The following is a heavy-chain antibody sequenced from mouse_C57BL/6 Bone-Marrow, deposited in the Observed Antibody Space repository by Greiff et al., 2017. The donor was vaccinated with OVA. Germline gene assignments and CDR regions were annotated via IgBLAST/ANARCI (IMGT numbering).Heavy chain of an antibody. CDR2: IDPSDSET. D-gene: IGHD2-3*01. V-gene: IGHV1-52*01. J-gene: IGHJ3*01. CDR3: AREGDGYYGWFAY. Sequence: QVQLQQPGAELVRPGSSVKLSCKASGYTFTSYWMHWVKQRPIQGLEWIGNIDPSDSETHYNQKFKDKATLTVDKSSSTAYMQLSSLTSEDSAVYYCAREGDGYYGWFAYWGQGTLVTVSA. CDR1: GYTFTSYW.